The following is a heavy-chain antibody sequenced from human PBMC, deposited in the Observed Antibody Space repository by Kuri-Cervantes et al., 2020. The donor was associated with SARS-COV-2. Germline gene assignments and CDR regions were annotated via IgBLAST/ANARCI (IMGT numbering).Heavy chain of an antibody. V-gene: IGHV3-66*01. D-gene: IGHD4-11*01. CDR3: ARGGSNYYGMDV. CDR2: IYSGGST. Sequence: GESLKISCAASGFTVSSNYMSWVRQAPGKGLEWVSAIYSGGSTYYADSVKGRFTISRDNSKNTLYLQMNSLRAEGTAVYYCARGGSNYYGMDVWGQGTTVTVSS. CDR1: GFTVSSNY. J-gene: IGHJ6*02.